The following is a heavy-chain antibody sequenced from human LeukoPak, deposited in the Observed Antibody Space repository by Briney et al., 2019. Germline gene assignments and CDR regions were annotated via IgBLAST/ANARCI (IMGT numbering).Heavy chain of an antibody. V-gene: IGHV3-30*18. D-gene: IGHD2-2*01. CDR1: GFAFSGSW. J-gene: IGHJ4*02. CDR3: AKDSAIGYCSSTSCYSFDY. Sequence: GGSLRLSCAASGFAFSGSWMTWVRQAPGKGLEWVAVISYDGSNKYYADSVKGRFTISRDNSKNTLYLQMNSLRAEDTAVYYCAKDSAIGYCSSTSCYSFDYWGQGTLVTVSS. CDR2: ISYDGSNK.